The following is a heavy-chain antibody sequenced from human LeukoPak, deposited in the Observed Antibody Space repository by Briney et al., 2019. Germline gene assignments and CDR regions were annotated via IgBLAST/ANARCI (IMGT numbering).Heavy chain of an antibody. CDR3: AKDSGYDFDGNY. CDR2: ISGSGGST. Sequence: GGSLRLSCAASGFTFSSYAMSWDRQAPGKGLEWVSAISGSGGSTYYADSVKGRFTISRDNSKNTLYLQMNSLRAEDTAVYYCAKDSGYDFDGNYWGQGTLVTVSS. V-gene: IGHV3-23*01. J-gene: IGHJ4*02. D-gene: IGHD5-12*01. CDR1: GFTFSSYA.